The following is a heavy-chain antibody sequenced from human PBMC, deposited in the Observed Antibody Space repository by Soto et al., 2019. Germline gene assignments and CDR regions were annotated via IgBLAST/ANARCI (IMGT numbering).Heavy chain of an antibody. CDR2: IGTGGDT. CDR1: GFTFSNYA. V-gene: IGHV3-23*01. CDR3: SKNYYIDN. Sequence: EVQLLESGGGLVQPGGSLRLSCAASGFTFSNYAMNWCRQAPGKGLEWVSSIGTGGDTNYADSAKGRFTISRDNYRHTLYLQMNSLRAEDTALSYGSKNYYIDNLGQDTLVAVAS. J-gene: IGHJ4*02.